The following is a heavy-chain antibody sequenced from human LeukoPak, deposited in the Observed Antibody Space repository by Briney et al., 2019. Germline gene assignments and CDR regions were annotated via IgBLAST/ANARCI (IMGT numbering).Heavy chain of an antibody. D-gene: IGHD2-2*01. V-gene: IGHV4-34*01. CDR1: GGSFSGYY. J-gene: IGHJ6*02. CDR2: INHSGST. CDR3: ARAKYLYCSSTSCYGGYYYYGMDV. Sequence: ASETLSLTCAVYGGSFSGYYWSWIRQPPGKGLEWIGEINHSGSTNYNPSLKSRVTISVDTSKNQFSLKLSSVTAADTAVYYCARAKYLYCSSTSCYGGYYYYGMDVWGQGTTVTVSS.